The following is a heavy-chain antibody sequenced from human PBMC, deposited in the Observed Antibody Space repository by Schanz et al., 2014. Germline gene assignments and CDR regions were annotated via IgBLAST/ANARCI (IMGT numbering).Heavy chain of an antibody. V-gene: IGHV3-23*01. CDR1: GFTFSSYA. D-gene: IGHD3-10*01. J-gene: IGHJ4*02. CDR2: IGVDGTTT. CDR3: ARIGGSVFDY. Sequence: EVQLLESGGGLVQPGGSLRLSCAASGFTFSSYAMSWVRQAPGKGLEWVSVIGVDGTTTYYADSVKGRFTISRDNSKNTLYLQMNSLRAEDTAVYYCARIGGSVFDYWGQGTLVTVSS.